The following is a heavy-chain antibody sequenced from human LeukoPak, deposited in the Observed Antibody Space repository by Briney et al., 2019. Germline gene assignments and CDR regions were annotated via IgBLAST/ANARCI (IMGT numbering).Heavy chain of an antibody. CDR3: ARDYDSSGYHKSPAYYFDY. V-gene: IGHV3-11*01. CDR2: TSSSGSTI. J-gene: IGHJ4*02. CDR1: GFTFSDYY. D-gene: IGHD3-22*01. Sequence: GGSLRLPCAASGFTFSDYYMSWIRQAPGKGLEWVSYTSSSGSTIYYADSVKGRFTISRDNAKNSLYLQMNSLRAEDTAVYYCARDYDSSGYHKSPAYYFDYWGQGTLVTVSS.